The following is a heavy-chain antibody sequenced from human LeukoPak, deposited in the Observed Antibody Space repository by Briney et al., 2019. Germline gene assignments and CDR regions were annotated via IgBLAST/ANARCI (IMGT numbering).Heavy chain of an antibody. CDR3: ARDRSLRSGPLAYCGGDCYSGVEDY. J-gene: IGHJ4*02. D-gene: IGHD2-21*02. V-gene: IGHV7-4-1*02. CDR1: GYTFTTYA. CDR2: INTNTGNP. Sequence: GASVKVSCKASGYTFTTYAMNWVRQAPGQGLEWMGWINTNTGNPTYAQGFTGRFVFSLDASVSTAYLQISGLKAEDTAVYYCARDRSLRSGPLAYCGGDCYSGVEDYWGQGTLVTVSS.